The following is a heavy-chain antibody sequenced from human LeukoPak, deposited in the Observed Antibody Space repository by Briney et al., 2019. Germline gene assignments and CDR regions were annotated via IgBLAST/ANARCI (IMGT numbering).Heavy chain of an antibody. V-gene: IGHV3-23*01. Sequence: GESLRLSCAASGFTFSSHTMRWVRQAPGKVPEWVSTIGVPGGGTYYADSVKGRFTISRDNSKNTLYLQMNSLRAEDTAVYYCARGMDYWGQGTLVTVSS. CDR2: IGVPGGGT. CDR1: GFTFSSHT. CDR3: ARGMDY. J-gene: IGHJ4*02.